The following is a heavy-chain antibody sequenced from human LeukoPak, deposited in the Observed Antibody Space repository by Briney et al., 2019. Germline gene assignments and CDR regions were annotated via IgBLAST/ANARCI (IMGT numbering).Heavy chain of an antibody. CDR1: GFIFTSYS. Sequence: PGGSLRLSCATYGFIFTSYSMTWVRQAPGRGLEWVANIDKDGTDMQYVDSVKGRFTISRDNAKNSVYLHMDSLRAEDAAVYFCGFGSGWIFDFRGLGTQVTVSS. CDR3: GFGSGWIFDF. V-gene: IGHV3-7*05. CDR2: IDKDGTDM. J-gene: IGHJ4*02. D-gene: IGHD6-19*01.